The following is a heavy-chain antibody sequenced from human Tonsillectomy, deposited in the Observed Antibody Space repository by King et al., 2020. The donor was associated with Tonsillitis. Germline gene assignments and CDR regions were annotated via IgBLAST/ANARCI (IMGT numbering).Heavy chain of an antibody. CDR1: GFTFSSYA. J-gene: IGHJ4*02. Sequence: QLVQSGGGLVQPGGSLRLSCAASGFTFSSYAMSWVRQAPGKGLEWVSAISGSGGSTYYADSVKGRFTISRDNSKNTLYLQMNSLRAEDTAVFYCAKDLWSKQQLPYYFDYWGQGTLVTVSS. CDR3: AKDLWSKQQLPYYFDY. D-gene: IGHD6-13*01. V-gene: IGHV3-23*04. CDR2: ISGSGGST.